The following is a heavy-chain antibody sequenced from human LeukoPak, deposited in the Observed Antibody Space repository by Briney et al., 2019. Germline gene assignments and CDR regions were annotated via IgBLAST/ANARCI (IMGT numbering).Heavy chain of an antibody. Sequence: KTSETLSLTCTVSGGSISSSSYYWGWIRQPPGKGLEWIGSIYYSGSTYYNPSLKSRVTISVDKSKNQFSLKLSSVTAADTAVYYCARTLVATIHTNYYYYMDVWGKGTTVTVSS. D-gene: IGHD5-12*01. CDR3: ARTLVATIHTNYYYYMDV. V-gene: IGHV4-39*07. CDR1: GGSISSSSYY. CDR2: IYYSGST. J-gene: IGHJ6*03.